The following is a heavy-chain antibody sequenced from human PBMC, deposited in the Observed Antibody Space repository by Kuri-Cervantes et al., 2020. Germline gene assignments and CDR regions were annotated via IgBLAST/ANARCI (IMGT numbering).Heavy chain of an antibody. D-gene: IGHD3-10*01. CDR2: ISSSSSYI. Sequence: GESLKISCAASGFTFSSYSMNWVRQAPGKGLEWVSSISSSSSYIYYADSVKDRFTISRDNAKNSLYLQMNSLRAEDTAVYYCVRDRDYYYYMDVWGKGTTVTVSS. CDR3: VRDRDYYYYMDV. V-gene: IGHV3-21*03. CDR1: GFTFSSYS. J-gene: IGHJ6*03.